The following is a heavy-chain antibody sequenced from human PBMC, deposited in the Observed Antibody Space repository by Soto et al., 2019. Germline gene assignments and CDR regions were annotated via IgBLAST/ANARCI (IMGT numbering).Heavy chain of an antibody. V-gene: IGHV1-46*01. CDR1: GYTFTTYY. Sequence: EASVKVSCKASGYTFTTYYLHWVRQAPGQGLELMGIINPSGGSTNYAQRFQGRVTMTSDTSTSTVYMELSSLRADDTAVYYCARVVVPTTATTSNWFDPWGQGTLVTVYS. D-gene: IGHD4-17*01. CDR2: INPSGGST. J-gene: IGHJ5*02. CDR3: ARVVVPTTATTSNWFDP.